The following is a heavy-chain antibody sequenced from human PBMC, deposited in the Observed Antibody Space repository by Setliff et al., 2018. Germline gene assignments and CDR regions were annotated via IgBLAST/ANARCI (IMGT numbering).Heavy chain of an antibody. CDR3: ARENTAKNFWGEESDY. Sequence: ASVKVSCKASGYTFTTYYMHWVRQAPGQGLEWMGVINPGDGSTTYAQKFQGRVKMTRDTTTNTVYMQLNSLRFEDRAVYYCARENTAKNFWGEESDYWGQGTLVTVSS. D-gene: IGHD3-3*01. CDR1: GYTFTTYY. CDR2: INPGDGST. J-gene: IGHJ4*02. V-gene: IGHV1-46*01.